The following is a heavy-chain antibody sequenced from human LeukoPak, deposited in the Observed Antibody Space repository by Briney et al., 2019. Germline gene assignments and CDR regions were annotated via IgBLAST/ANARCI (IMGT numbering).Heavy chain of an antibody. CDR2: ISGSGGST. J-gene: IGHJ4*02. V-gene: IGHV3-23*01. D-gene: IGHD3-22*01. CDR1: GFTFSSYA. Sequence: QPGGSLRLSCAASGFTFSSYAMSWVRQAPGKGLEWVSAISGSGGSTYYADSVKGRFTISRDNSKNTLYLQMNSLRAEDTAVYYCAKARGDQYCYDSSGYWDYWGQGTLVTVSS. CDR3: AKARGDQYCYDSSGYWDY.